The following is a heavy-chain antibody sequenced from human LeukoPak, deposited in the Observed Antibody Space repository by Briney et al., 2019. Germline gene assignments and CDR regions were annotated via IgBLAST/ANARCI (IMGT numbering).Heavy chain of an antibody. V-gene: IGHV1-8*03. J-gene: IGHJ3*02. Sequence: ASVKVSCKASGYTFTSYDINWVRQATGQGLEWMGWMNPNSGNTGYAQKFQGRVTITRNTSISTAYMELRSLRSDDTAVYYCARDYSSGWAHDAFDIWGQGTMVTVSS. CDR3: ARDYSSGWAHDAFDI. D-gene: IGHD6-19*01. CDR1: GYTFTSYD. CDR2: MNPNSGNT.